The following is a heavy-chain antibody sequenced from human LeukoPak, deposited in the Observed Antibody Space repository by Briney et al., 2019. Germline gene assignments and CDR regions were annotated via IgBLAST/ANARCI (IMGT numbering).Heavy chain of an antibody. Sequence: GASVKVSCKASGYTFTSYAMHWVRQAPGQRLEWMGWINVGNGNTRYSQEFQGRVSMTTDTSTSTAYMDLRSLRSDDTAVYYCARDERYDSSGYPFDYWGQGTLVTVSS. CDR1: GYTFTSYA. CDR3: ARDERYDSSGYPFDY. J-gene: IGHJ4*02. CDR2: INVGNGNT. D-gene: IGHD3-22*01. V-gene: IGHV1-3*01.